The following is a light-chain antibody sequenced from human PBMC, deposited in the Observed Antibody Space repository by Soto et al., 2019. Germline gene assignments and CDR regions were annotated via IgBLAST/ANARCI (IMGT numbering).Light chain of an antibody. V-gene: IGKV3-20*01. CDR3: HRYGSSRT. Sequence: EIGLTQSPGTLSLSPGERATLSCRASQSVSSSYLAWYQQKPGQAPRLLIYGAPSRATGIPDRISGSGSGTDCSLTISRLEAEDVAVYYCHRYGSSRTFGQGTNLEIK. CDR1: QSVSSSY. J-gene: IGKJ1*01. CDR2: GAP.